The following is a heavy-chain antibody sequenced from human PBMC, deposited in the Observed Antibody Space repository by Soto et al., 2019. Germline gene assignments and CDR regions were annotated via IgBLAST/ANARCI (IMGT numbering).Heavy chain of an antibody. J-gene: IGHJ3*02. V-gene: IGHV3-11*05. CDR2: ISSSSSYT. CDR3: ARDLRDDAFDI. Sequence: QVQLVESGGGLVKPGGSLRLSCAASGFTFSDYYMSWIRQAPGKGLEWVSYISSSSSYTNYADSVKGRFTIARDNAKNSLYLQTNSLRAEATAVYYCARDLRDDAFDIWGQGTMVTVSS. CDR1: GFTFSDYY.